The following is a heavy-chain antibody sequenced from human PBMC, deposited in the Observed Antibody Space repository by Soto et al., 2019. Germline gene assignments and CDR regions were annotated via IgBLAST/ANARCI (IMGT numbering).Heavy chain of an antibody. CDR1: GFTFSSYA. V-gene: IGHV3-30*03. CDR3: ARAVGPFDY. D-gene: IGHD1-26*01. J-gene: IGHJ4*02. CDR2: LSYDGSNK. Sequence: PGGSLRLSCAASGFTFSSYAMHWVRQAPGKGLEWVAVLSYDGSNKYYADSVKGRFTISRDNSKNTLYLQMNSLRAEDTAVYYCARAVGPFDYWGQGTLVTVSS.